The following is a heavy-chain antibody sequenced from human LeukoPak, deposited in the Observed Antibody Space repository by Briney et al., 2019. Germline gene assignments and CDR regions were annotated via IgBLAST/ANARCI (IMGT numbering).Heavy chain of an antibody. CDR2: ISYDGSNK. V-gene: IGHV3-30-3*01. J-gene: IGHJ4*02. Sequence: GRSLRLSCAASGFTFSSYAMHWVRQAPGKGLEWVAVISYDGSNKYYADSVKGRFTISRDNSKNTLYLQMNSLRAEDTAVYYCARTYYSPGYYFDYWGQGTLVIVSS. CDR1: GFTFSSYA. CDR3: ARTYYSPGYYFDY. D-gene: IGHD3-10*01.